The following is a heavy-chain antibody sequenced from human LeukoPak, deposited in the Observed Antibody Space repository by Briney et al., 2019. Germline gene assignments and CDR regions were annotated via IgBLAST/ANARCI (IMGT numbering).Heavy chain of an antibody. Sequence: GGSLRLSCAASGFSFSSSAMSWVRQAPGKGLEWVSAISNNGGYTYYADSVQGRFTISRDNSKSTLCLQMNSLRAEDTAVYYCAKQLGYCSDGSCYFPYWGQGTLVTVSS. CDR2: ISNNGGYT. V-gene: IGHV3-23*01. J-gene: IGHJ4*02. CDR1: GFSFSSSA. D-gene: IGHD2-15*01. CDR3: AKQLGYCSDGSCYFPY.